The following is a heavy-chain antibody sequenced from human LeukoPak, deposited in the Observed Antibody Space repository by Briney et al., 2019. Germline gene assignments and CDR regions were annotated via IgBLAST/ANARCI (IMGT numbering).Heavy chain of an antibody. D-gene: IGHD3-22*01. CDR3: AKNHGRYYDSRGFAFEI. J-gene: IGHJ3*02. Sequence: SETLSLTCTVSGGSIGSYYWSWIRQPPGKGLEWIGYIYYSGSTNYNPSLKGRVTISVDTSKNQFSLKLSSVTAADTAVYYCAKNHGRYYDSRGFAFEILGQGTMVTVSS. V-gene: IGHV4-59*01. CDR2: IYYSGST. CDR1: GGSIGSYY.